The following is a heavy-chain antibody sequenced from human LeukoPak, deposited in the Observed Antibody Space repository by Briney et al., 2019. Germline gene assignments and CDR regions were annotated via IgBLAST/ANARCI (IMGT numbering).Heavy chain of an antibody. J-gene: IGHJ4*02. D-gene: IGHD4-23*01. V-gene: IGHV4-30-2*01. Sequence: KASETLSLTCTVSGGSISSGGYYWSWIRQPPGKGLEWIGYIYHSGSTYYNPSLKSRVTISVDRSKNQFSLKLSSVTAADTAVYYCARTRTPYYFDYWGQGTLVTVSS. CDR3: ARTRTPYYFDY. CDR1: GGSISSGGYY. CDR2: IYHSGST.